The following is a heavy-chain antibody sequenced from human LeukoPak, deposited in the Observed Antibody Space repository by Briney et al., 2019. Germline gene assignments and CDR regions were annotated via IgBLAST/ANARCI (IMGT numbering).Heavy chain of an antibody. J-gene: IGHJ6*03. CDR1: GYSISSGYY. Sequence: SETLSLTCAVSGYSISSGYYWGWIRQPPGKGLEWIGTIYYSGHTHYNPSLKSRVTIFVDTSQNQFSLKLSSVTAADTAVYYCARHRRDHDFWSGSNPTHYYYYMDVWGKGTTVTVSS. CDR3: ARHRRDHDFWSGSNPTHYYYYMDV. V-gene: IGHV4-38-2*01. CDR2: IYYSGHT. D-gene: IGHD3-3*01.